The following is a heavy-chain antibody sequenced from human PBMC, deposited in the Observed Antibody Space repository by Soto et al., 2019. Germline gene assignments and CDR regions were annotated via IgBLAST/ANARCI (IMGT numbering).Heavy chain of an antibody. D-gene: IGHD2-15*01. CDR1: GYSFTSYW. Sequence: GESLKISCQGSGYSFTSYWIGWVRQMPGQGLEWMGIIYPGDSDTRYSPSFRGQVTMSADKSISTAYLQWSSLKASDTAMYYCARRGFCSGGSCFSNAFDIWGQGTMVTVSS. CDR3: ARRGFCSGGSCFSNAFDI. J-gene: IGHJ3*02. CDR2: IYPGDSDT. V-gene: IGHV5-51*01.